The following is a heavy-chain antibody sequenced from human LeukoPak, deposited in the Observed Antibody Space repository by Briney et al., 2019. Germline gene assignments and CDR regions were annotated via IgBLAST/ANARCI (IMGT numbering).Heavy chain of an antibody. D-gene: IGHD1-7*01. J-gene: IGHJ4*02. V-gene: IGHV3-23*01. CDR3: AKDATPGNSIWDHFDS. CDR1: GFPFNIYG. Sequence: GGSLRLSCAASGFPFNIYGMSWVRQAPGKGLEWVSSVGGGKDIHYAESVKGRFPGSRDDAKSTVYLQMNSLRVEDTAIYFCAKDATPGNSIWDHFDSWGQGTLVTVSS. CDR2: VGGGKDI.